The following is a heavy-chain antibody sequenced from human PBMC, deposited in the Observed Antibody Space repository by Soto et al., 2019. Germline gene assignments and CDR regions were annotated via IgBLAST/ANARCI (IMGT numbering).Heavy chain of an antibody. CDR3: ARGLEYSSSPHFAY. D-gene: IGHD6-6*01. Sequence: GGSLRLSCAGSGFTFSSYNIHWIRQAPGKGLEWVASTSYDGTNKYYLDSVKGRFTISRDNSKSTLYLQMNSLRAEDTALYYCARGLEYSSSPHFAYWGQGTLVTVSS. V-gene: IGHV3-30*03. CDR2: TSYDGTNK. CDR1: GFTFSSYN. J-gene: IGHJ4*02.